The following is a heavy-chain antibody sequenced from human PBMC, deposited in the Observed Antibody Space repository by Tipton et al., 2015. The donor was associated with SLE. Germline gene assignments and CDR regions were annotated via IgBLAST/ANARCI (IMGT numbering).Heavy chain of an antibody. D-gene: IGHD3-10*01. J-gene: IGHJ4*02. V-gene: IGHV4-59*08. Sequence: TLSLTCTVSGGSISSYYWSWIRQPPGKGLEWIGYIYYTGSTNYNPSLKSRVTISVDTSKNQFSLKLSPVTAADTAVYYCAKNSGSYYFDDWGQGTLVTVSS. CDR2: IYYTGST. CDR3: AKNSGSYYFDD. CDR1: GGSISSYY.